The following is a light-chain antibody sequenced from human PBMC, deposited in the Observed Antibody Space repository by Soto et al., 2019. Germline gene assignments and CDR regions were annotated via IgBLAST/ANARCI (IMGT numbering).Light chain of an antibody. CDR3: SSYTSIIAVV. CDR2: DVT. Sequence: QSVLTQPASVSGSPGQWITISCTGTSNDIGPYNYVSWYQQHPGRAPKLLIYDVTNRASGVSDRFSGSKSGRTASLTISGLQAEDEADYYCSSYTSIIAVVFGGGTKVTVL. V-gene: IGLV2-14*03. CDR1: SNDIGPYNY. J-gene: IGLJ2*01.